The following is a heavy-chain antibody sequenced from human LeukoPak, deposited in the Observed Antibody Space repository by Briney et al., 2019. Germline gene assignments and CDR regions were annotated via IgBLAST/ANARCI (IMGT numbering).Heavy chain of an antibody. CDR2: IYYRGGT. V-gene: IGHV4-59*11. CDR1: GGSISSHY. Sequence: PSETLSLTCTVSGGSISSHYWTWIRQPPGKGLEWIGYIYYRGGTNYNPSLQSRVTISVDTSKNQFSLKVTSVTAADTAVYYCAREGGFYRPLDYSGQGTLVTVSS. CDR3: AREGGFYRPLDY. J-gene: IGHJ4*02. D-gene: IGHD6-25*01.